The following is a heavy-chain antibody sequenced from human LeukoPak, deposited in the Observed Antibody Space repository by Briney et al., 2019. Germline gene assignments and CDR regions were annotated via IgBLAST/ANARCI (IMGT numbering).Heavy chain of an antibody. D-gene: IGHD3-16*02. V-gene: IGHV3-74*01. CDR1: GFTFSSYW. J-gene: IGHJ4*02. CDR2: INGNGSST. Sequence: GGSLRLSCAASGFTFSSYWMHWVRQAPGKGLVWVSRINGNGSSTDYADSVKGRFTISRDNAKNTLYLQMNSLRAEDTAVYYFAKLSVRPESDIAGPPYDYRGPGTLGTVSS. CDR3: AKLSVRPESDIAGPPYDY.